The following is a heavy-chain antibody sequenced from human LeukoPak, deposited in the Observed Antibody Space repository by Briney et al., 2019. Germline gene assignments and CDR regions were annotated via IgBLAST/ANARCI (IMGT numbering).Heavy chain of an antibody. CDR3: ARDMTGYSRVFDWFAP. Sequence: ASAKVSCKPSGDTFTNYYIHWVRQAPGKGLECLGWINPNSGDTNYAQKFQGRVTMTRDTSINTAYMDLSRLTSDDTAVYYCARDMTGYSRVFDWFAPWGQGSPVTVSS. CDR2: INPNSGDT. J-gene: IGHJ5*02. V-gene: IGHV1-2*02. D-gene: IGHD6-13*01. CDR1: GDTFTNYY.